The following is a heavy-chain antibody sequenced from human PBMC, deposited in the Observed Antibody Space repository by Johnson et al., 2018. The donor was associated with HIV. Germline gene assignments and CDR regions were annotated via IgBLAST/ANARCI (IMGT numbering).Heavy chain of an antibody. Sequence: VQLVESGGDLVQPGRSLRLSCTASGFTFSDYTMSWVRQAPGKGLEWVGFIRGKPYGGTPEYAASVKGRFTISRDNSKNTLYLQMNSLRAEDTAVYYCAKDVEYCTGGVCPYDAFDIWGQGTMVTVSS. CDR2: IRGKPYGGTP. V-gene: IGHV3-49*04. CDR3: AKDVEYCTGGVCPYDAFDI. D-gene: IGHD2-8*02. J-gene: IGHJ3*02. CDR1: GFTFSDYT.